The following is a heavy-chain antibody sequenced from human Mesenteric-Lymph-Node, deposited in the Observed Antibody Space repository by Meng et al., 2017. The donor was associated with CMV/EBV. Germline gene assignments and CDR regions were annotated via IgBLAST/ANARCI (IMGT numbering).Heavy chain of an antibody. CDR2: IYSGDSST. J-gene: IGHJ4*02. CDR1: GFTFSSYA. Sequence: LSLTCAASGFTFSSYAMSWVRQAPGKGLEWVSVIYSGDSSTYYADSVKGRFTISRDNSKNTLYLQMNSLRAEDTAVYYCAKDRVLDYWGQGTLVTVSS. V-gene: IGHV3-23*03. CDR3: AKDRVLDY. D-gene: IGHD1-1*01.